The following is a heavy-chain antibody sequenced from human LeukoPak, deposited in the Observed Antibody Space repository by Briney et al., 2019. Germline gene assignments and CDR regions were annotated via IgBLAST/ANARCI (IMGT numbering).Heavy chain of an antibody. J-gene: IGHJ3*02. CDR1: GYTFTSYD. D-gene: IGHD1-1*01. CDR3: ARANDDDDAFDI. CDR2: MNPNSGNT. V-gene: IGHV1-8*03. Sequence: ASVKVSCKASGYTFTSYDINWVRQATGQGLEWMGWMNPNSGNTGYAQKFQGRVTITRNTSISTAYMELSSLRSEDTAVYYCARANDDDDAFDIWGQGTMVTVSS.